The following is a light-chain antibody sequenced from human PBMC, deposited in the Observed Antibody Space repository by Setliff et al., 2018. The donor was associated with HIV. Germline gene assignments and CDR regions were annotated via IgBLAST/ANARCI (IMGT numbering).Light chain of an antibody. Sequence: QSVLTQPASVSGSLGESITIFCIGTTSDIGAYEYVSWYQLHPGRAPKLLIYEVTNRPSGMSIRFSGSKSGNTASLTISGLQAEDEGDYYCSSYTRTNIWVFGGGTKVTVL. CDR3: SSYTRTNIWV. V-gene: IGLV2-14*01. CDR1: TSDIGAYEY. J-gene: IGLJ3*02. CDR2: EVT.